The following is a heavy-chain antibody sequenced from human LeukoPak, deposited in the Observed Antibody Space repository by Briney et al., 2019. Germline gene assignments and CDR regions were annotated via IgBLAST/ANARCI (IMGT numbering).Heavy chain of an antibody. CDR3: ARGAIIQGTSALDF. CDR2: IYPRDSTT. V-gene: IGHV5-51*01. D-gene: IGHD1-26*01. CDR1: GYRFTNDW. Sequence: GEPLKISCKTSGYRFTNDWIGWVRQMPGKGLEWMGIIYPRDSTTRYSPAFEGQVTISVDKSITTAYLQWSSLKASDSAMYYCARGAIIQGTSALDFWGQGKLVTVSS. J-gene: IGHJ4*02.